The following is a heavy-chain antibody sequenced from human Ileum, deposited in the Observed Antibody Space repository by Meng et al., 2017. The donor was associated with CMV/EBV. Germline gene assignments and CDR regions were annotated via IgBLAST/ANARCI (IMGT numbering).Heavy chain of an antibody. CDR2: IYYSGST. Sequence: SETLSLTCTVSGGSISSSSYYWGWIRQPPGKGREWIGSIYYSGSTYYNPSLKSRVTISVDTSKNQFSLKLSSVTAADTAVYYCASTIFGVVGAYDYYYGMDVCGQAIT. CDR3: ASTIFGVVGAYDYYYGMDV. D-gene: IGHD3-3*01. V-gene: IGHV4-39*01. J-gene: IGHJ6*01. CDR1: GGSISSSSYY.